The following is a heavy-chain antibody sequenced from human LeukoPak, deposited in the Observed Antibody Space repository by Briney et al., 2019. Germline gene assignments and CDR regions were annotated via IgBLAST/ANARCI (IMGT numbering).Heavy chain of an antibody. Sequence: GGSLRLSCAASGFTFSSYAMHWVRQAPGKGLEWVAVISYDGSNKYYADSVKGRFTISRDNSKNTLYLQMNSLRVEDTAVYYCAKDGAPVGLPDAFDIWGQGTMVTVSS. D-gene: IGHD3-16*01. V-gene: IGHV3-30-3*01. CDR1: GFTFSSYA. CDR2: ISYDGSNK. CDR3: AKDGAPVGLPDAFDI. J-gene: IGHJ3*02.